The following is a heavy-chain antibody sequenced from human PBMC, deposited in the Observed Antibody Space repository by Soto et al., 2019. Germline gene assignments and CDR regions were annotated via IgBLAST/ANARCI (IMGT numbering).Heavy chain of an antibody. CDR2: VYYTGST. Sequence: SETRSLTCTVSGGSVATSNYYWCWIRQPPGRGLEWIGTVYYTGSTYYNPSLNNRVTISVDRSRNQFPLKLNSVPAAGTRAYYCSSPPPLTGRTIDAEFFQHWGPFTLGAVSS. CDR3: SSPPPLTGRTIDAEFFQH. V-gene: IGHV4-39*01. CDR1: GGSVATSNYY. D-gene: IGHD2-15*01. J-gene: IGHJ1*01.